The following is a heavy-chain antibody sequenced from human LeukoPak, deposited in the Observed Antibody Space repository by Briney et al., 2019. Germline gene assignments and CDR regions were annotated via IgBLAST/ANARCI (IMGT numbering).Heavy chain of an antibody. Sequence: SETLSLTCSVSGGSISSYYWSWIRQPPGKGLEWIGYIYYSGTTNYNPSLKSRVTISVDTSKNQFSLTLSSVTAAETAVYYCARGSGWYFYWGQGTLVTVSS. CDR3: ARGSGWYFY. V-gene: IGHV4-59*01. J-gene: IGHJ4*02. CDR1: GGSISSYY. D-gene: IGHD6-19*01. CDR2: IYYSGTT.